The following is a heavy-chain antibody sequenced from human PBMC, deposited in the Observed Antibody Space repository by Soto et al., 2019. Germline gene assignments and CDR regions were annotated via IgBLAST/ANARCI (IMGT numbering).Heavy chain of an antibody. Sequence: EVQLLESGGGLVQPGGSLRLSCAASGFPFGSHAMSWVRQAPGKGLEWVSLVSGNGGTTNYADSVKGRFTISGDNSQKTLYLQMNSLRAEDTAIYYCAKGKAHTLFGVDTLFDYWGQGTLVTVSS. V-gene: IGHV3-23*01. CDR2: VSGNGGTT. CDR1: GFPFGSHA. CDR3: AKGKAHTLFGVDTLFDY. J-gene: IGHJ4*02. D-gene: IGHD3-3*01.